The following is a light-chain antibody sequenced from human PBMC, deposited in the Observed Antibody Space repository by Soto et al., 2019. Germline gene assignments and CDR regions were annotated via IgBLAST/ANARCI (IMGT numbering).Light chain of an antibody. J-gene: IGKJ4*02. Sequence: DVVMTQSPLSLPVTPGQPASISCRSSQSLVYSDGYAYVNWFHQRPGQSPRRLSYKASKRDSGVPDRFSGSGSGADVTLQISRVEAVDVGIYYCMQATHWPPTFGGGTRVEIK. CDR2: KAS. CDR1: QSLVYSDGYAY. V-gene: IGKV2-30*01. CDR3: MQATHWPPT.